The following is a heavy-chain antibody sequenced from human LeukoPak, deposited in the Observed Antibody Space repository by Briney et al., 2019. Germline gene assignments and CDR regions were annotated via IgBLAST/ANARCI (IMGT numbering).Heavy chain of an antibody. CDR2: ISGSGGST. CDR3: AKCPMIVVVTETFDY. J-gene: IGHJ4*02. V-gene: IGHV3-23*01. D-gene: IGHD3-22*01. CDR1: GFTFSSYN. Sequence: PGGSLRLSCAASGFTFSSYNMNWVRQAPGKGLEWVSAISGSGGSTYYADSVKGRFTISRDNSKNTLYLQMNSLRAEDTAVYYCAKCPMIVVVTETFDYWGQGTLVTVSS.